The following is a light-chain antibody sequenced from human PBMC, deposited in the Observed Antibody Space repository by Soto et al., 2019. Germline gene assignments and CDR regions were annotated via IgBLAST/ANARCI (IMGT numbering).Light chain of an antibody. V-gene: IGKV1-33*01. Sequence: DIQMTQSPSSQSASVVDRVTISFQASQDISNYLNWYQQKPGKAPKLLIYDASNLETGVPSRFSGSGSGTDFTFTISSLQPEDIATYYCQQYDNLPLTFGGGTKVDIK. CDR1: QDISNY. J-gene: IGKJ4*01. CDR3: QQYDNLPLT. CDR2: DAS.